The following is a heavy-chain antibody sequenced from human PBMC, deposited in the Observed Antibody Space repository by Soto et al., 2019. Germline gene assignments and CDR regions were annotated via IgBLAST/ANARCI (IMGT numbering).Heavy chain of an antibody. Sequence: SETLSLTCAVSGGSISSGDYYWSWIRQPPGKGLEWIGYIYYSGSTYYNPSLKSRVTISVDTSKNQFSLKLSSVTAADTAVYYCARVGGWDSRLGFYYYYGMDVWGQGTTVTVSS. J-gene: IGHJ6*02. CDR3: ARVGGWDSRLGFYYYYGMDV. CDR1: GGSISSGDYY. V-gene: IGHV4-30-4*02. D-gene: IGHD5-12*01. CDR2: IYYSGST.